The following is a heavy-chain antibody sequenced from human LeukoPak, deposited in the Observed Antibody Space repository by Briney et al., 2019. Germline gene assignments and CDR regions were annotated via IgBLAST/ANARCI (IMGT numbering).Heavy chain of an antibody. J-gene: IGHJ4*02. D-gene: IGHD6-13*01. CDR1: GFSLSTSGVG. Sequence: ESGPTLVKPTQTLTLTCTFSGFSLSTSGVGVGWIRQPPGKALEWLALIYWNDDKRYSPSLKSRLTITKDTSKNQVVLTMTNMDPVDTATYYCAHKRLGYSSSRGYFDYWGQGTLVTVSS. CDR2: IYWNDDK. CDR3: AHKRLGYSSSRGYFDY. V-gene: IGHV2-5*01.